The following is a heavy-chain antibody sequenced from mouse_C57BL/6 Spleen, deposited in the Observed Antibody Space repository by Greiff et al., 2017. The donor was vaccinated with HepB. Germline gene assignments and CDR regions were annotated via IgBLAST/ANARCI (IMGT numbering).Heavy chain of an antibody. CDR3: ARLGRDWYFDV. Sequence: VQLQQSGPELVKPGASVKISCKASGYAFSSSWMNWVKQRPGKGLEWIGRIYPGDGDTNYNGKFKGKATLTADKSSSTAYMQRSSLTSEDSAVYFCARLGRDWYFDVWGTGTTVTVSS. J-gene: IGHJ1*03. CDR1: GYAFSSSW. CDR2: IYPGDGDT. V-gene: IGHV1-82*01.